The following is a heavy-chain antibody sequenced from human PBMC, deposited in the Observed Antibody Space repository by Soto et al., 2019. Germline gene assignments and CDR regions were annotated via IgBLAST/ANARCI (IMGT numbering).Heavy chain of an antibody. CDR3: ARLGPMLVPLSGYFQH. J-gene: IGHJ1*01. D-gene: IGHD2-8*02. CDR2: IYYSGST. Sequence: SETLSLTCTVSGGSISSSSYYWGWIRQPPGKGLEWIGSIYYSGSTYYNPSLKSRVTISVDTSKNQFSLKLSSVTAADTAVYYCARLGPMLVPLSGYFQHWGQGTLVTVSS. V-gene: IGHV4-39*01. CDR1: GGSISSSSYY.